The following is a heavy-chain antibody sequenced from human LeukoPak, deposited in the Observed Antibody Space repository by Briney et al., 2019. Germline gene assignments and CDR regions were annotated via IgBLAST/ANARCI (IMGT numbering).Heavy chain of an antibody. CDR1: GYTFTTYA. D-gene: IGHD3-9*01. V-gene: IGHV1-3*01. Sequence: ASVKVSCKASGYTFTTYAMHWVRQAPGQGLEWMGWINGDNGKTKYSQKFQGRVTITRDTSAYTAYMELRSLRSEDTAVYYCERAPYDILTGYSLNWFDPWGQGTLVTVSS. J-gene: IGHJ5*02. CDR2: INGDNGKT. CDR3: ERAPYDILTGYSLNWFDP.